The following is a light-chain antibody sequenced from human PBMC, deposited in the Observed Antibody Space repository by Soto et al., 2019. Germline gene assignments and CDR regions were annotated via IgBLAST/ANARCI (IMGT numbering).Light chain of an antibody. J-gene: IGKJ1*01. V-gene: IGKV1-9*01. CDR2: AAS. CDR3: HQVDSYPRT. Sequence: IQLTQSPSSLSASVGDRVTITCRASQGISSLLAWYQQKPGKAPKLLIYAASNLQSGVPSRFSGSGSGTDFTLIISGLQPEDFGTYYCHQVDSYPRTFGQGTKVEVQ. CDR1: QGISSL.